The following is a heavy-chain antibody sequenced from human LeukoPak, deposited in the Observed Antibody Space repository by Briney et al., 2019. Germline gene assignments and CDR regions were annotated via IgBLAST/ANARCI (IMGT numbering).Heavy chain of an antibody. CDR3: ARKRSFDL. D-gene: IGHD3-9*01. V-gene: IGHV4-39*07. CDR2: FDYSGST. J-gene: IGHJ4*02. CDR1: GGSISSNTYY. Sequence: SETLSLACAVSGGSISSNTYYWGWIRQPPGKGLEWIGSFDYSGSTYYNPSLQSRVTIFEDTSKNQFFLKLSSVTAADTAVYYCARKRSFDLWGQGTLVTVSS.